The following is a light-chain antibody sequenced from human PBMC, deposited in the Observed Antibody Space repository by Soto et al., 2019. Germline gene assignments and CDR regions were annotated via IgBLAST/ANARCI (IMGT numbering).Light chain of an antibody. V-gene: IGKV1-27*01. CDR1: QDISNY. Sequence: DSQMTQSTSSLSASVGDRITITCRASQDISNYLAWYQQKPGKVPKLLIYSASTLQSGVPSRFSGSGSGTDFTLTISSLQPEDVATYFCHTYISALPFGQVTRPAIK. CDR3: HTYISALP. CDR2: SAS. J-gene: IGKJ5*01.